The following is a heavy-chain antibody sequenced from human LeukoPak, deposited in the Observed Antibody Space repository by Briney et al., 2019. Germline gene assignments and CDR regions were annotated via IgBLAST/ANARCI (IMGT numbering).Heavy chain of an antibody. D-gene: IGHD6-19*01. Sequence: GGSLRLSCAASGFTFSSYGMHWVRQAPGKGLEWVAFIRYDGSNKYYADSVKGRFTISRDNSKNTLYLQMNSLRAEDTAVYYCANPYSSGWFRDYWGQGTLVTVSS. CDR1: GFTFSSYG. J-gene: IGHJ4*02. CDR2: IRYDGSNK. V-gene: IGHV3-30*02. CDR3: ANPYSSGWFRDY.